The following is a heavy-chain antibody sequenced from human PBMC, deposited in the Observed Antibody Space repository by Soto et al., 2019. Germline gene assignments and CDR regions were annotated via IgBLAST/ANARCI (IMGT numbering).Heavy chain of an antibody. D-gene: IGHD3-3*01. CDR3: AGVYPTKLRFLEWFPLAFDY. V-gene: IGHV4-39*01. CDR2: IYYSGST. CDR1: GGSISSSSYY. Sequence: SETLSLTCTVSGGSISSSSYYWGWIRQPPGKGLEWIGSIYYSGSTHYNPSLKSRVTISVDTSKNQFSLKLSSVTAADTAVYYCAGVYPTKLRFLEWFPLAFDYWGQGTLVTVSS. J-gene: IGHJ4*02.